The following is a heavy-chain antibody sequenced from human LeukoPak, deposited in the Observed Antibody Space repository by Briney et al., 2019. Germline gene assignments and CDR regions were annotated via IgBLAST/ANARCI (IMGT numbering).Heavy chain of an antibody. D-gene: IGHD3-10*01. V-gene: IGHV3-9*01. CDR2: ISWNSGSI. CDR1: GFTFDDYA. J-gene: IGHJ3*02. CDR3: AKGLWFGEFPRHDAFDI. Sequence: PGGSLRLSCAASGFTFDDYAMHWVRQAPGKGLEWVSGISWNSGSIGYADSVEGRFTISRDNAKNSLYLQMNSLRAEDTALYYCAKGLWFGEFPRHDAFDIWGQGTMVTVSS.